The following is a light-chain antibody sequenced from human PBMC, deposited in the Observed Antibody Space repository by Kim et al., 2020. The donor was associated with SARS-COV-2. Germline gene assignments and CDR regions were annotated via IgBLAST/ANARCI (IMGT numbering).Light chain of an antibody. CDR3: SSYTSSSTWV. CDR1: SSDVGVYNY. Sequence: QSLTISCTGTSSDVGVYNYVSWYQQHPGKAPKLMIYDVSSRPSGVSNRFSGSTSGNTASLTISGLKAEDDADYYCSSYTSSSTWVFGGGTKLTVL. J-gene: IGLJ3*02. V-gene: IGLV2-14*03. CDR2: DVS.